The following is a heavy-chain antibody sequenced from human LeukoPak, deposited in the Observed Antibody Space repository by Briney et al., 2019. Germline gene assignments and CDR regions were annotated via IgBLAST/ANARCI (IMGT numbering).Heavy chain of an antibody. D-gene: IGHD1-14*01. CDR3: ARDYR. V-gene: IGHV3-53*01. CDR2: IYNDDTT. CDR1: GSTFRSYY. Sequence: PGGSLTLFCAPSGSTFRSYYMSWVRQAPGKGLEWVSLIYNDDTTYYADSVKGRFTISRDNSKNTLYLQMNSLTAEDTAVYYCARDYRWGQGTLVTVSS. J-gene: IGHJ4*02.